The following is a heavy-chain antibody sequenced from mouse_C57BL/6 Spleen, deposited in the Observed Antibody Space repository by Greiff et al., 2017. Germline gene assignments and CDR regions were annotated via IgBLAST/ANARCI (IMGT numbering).Heavy chain of an antibody. CDR1: GYAFSSSW. D-gene: IGHD2-5*01. V-gene: IGHV1-82*01. J-gene: IGHJ2*01. CDR2: IYPGDGDT. Sequence: VQLKESGPELVKPGASVKISCKASGYAFSSSWMNWVKQRPGKGLEWIGRIYPGDGDTNYNGKFKGKATLTADKSSSTAYMQLSSLTSEDSAVYFCARSEYSNGDDWGQGTTLTVSS. CDR3: ARSEYSNGDD.